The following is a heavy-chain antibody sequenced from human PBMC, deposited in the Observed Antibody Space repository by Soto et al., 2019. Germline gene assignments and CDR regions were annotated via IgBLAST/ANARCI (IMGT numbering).Heavy chain of an antibody. CDR1: GFTFSSYG. V-gene: IGHV3-33*01. CDR3: ATFMIVGDAFDI. D-gene: IGHD3-22*01. J-gene: IGHJ3*02. CDR2: IWYDGSNK. Sequence: QVQLVESGGGVVQPGRSLRLSCAASGFTFSSYGMHWVRQAPGKGVEWVAVIWYDGSNKYYADSVKGRFTISGDNSKNTLYLQVNCLRAGDTAVYYCATFMIVGDAFDIGGQGTMVTVSS.